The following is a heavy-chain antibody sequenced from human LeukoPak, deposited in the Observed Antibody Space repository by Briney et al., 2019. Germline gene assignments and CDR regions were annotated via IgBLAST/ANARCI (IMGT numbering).Heavy chain of an antibody. CDR1: GYTFTGYY. D-gene: IGHD2-2*01. J-gene: IGHJ3*02. CDR2: INPNSGGA. CDR3: ARGAQLPDAFDI. Sequence: ASVEVSCKASGYTFTGYYMHWVRQAPGQGLEWMGWINPNSGGANYAQKFQGRVTMTRDTSISTAYMELSRLRSDDTAVYYCARGAQLPDAFDIWGQGTMVTVSS. V-gene: IGHV1-2*02.